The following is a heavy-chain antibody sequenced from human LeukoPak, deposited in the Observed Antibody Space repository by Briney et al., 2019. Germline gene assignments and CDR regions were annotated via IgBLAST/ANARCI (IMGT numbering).Heavy chain of an antibody. CDR1: GYSISSGYY. D-gene: IGHD1-26*01. J-gene: IGHJ4*02. CDR2: IYHSGST. Sequence: SETLSLTCAVSGYSISSGYYWGWIRQPQGKGLVWIGSIYHSGSTYYNPSLKSRVTISVDTSKNQFSLKLSSVTAAYTAVYYCARHAIRRTLGSDYWGQGTLVTVSS. CDR3: ARHAIRRTLGSDY. V-gene: IGHV4-38-2*01.